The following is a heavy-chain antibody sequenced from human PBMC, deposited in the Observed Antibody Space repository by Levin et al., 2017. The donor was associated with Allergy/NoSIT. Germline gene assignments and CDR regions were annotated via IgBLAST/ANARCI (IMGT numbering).Heavy chain of an antibody. CDR2: IYSSGST. Sequence: PGESLKISCAASGFSISTYYMSWVRQAPGKGLEWVSVIYSSGSTYYADSVKGRFTISRDNSENTLYLQMNSLRVDDTAVYYCARSSTVLTHDYGMDGWGQGTTVTVSS. CDR3: ARSSTVLTHDYGMDG. J-gene: IGHJ6*02. CDR1: GFSISTYY. V-gene: IGHV3-53*01. D-gene: IGHD4-23*01.